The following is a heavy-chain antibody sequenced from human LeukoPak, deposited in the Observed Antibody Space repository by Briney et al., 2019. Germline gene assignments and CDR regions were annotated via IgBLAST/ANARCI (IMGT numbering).Heavy chain of an antibody. J-gene: IGHJ4*02. Sequence: ASVKVSCKTSGYTFTSYGIGWVRQAPGQGLEWMAWISPYNGNTNYAQKLQGRVTVTTDTSTTTVYIELRSMICDDTAMYYCTRDRSASGSQNYWGQGTLVTVSS. V-gene: IGHV1-18*01. CDR1: GYTFTSYG. CDR3: TRDRSASGSQNY. CDR2: ISPYNGNT. D-gene: IGHD1-26*01.